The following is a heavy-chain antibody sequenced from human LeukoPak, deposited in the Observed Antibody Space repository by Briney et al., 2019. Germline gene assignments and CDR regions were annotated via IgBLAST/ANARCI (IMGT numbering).Heavy chain of an antibody. CDR1: GGSINNYY. CDR3: ARGRYCSADICSGGDAFDI. D-gene: IGHD2-15*01. CDR2: IYTRGST. Sequence: SETLSLTCTVSGGSINNYYWSWIRQPAGKGLEWIGRIYTRGSTNYNPSLKSRVTMSVDTSKNRFSLKLSSVTAADTAVYYCARGRYCSADICSGGDAFDIWGQGTMVSVSS. J-gene: IGHJ3*02. V-gene: IGHV4-4*07.